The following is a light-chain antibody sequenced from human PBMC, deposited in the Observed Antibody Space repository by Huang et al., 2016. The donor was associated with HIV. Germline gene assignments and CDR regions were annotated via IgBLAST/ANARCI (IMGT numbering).Light chain of an antibody. CDR1: QSVSSN. V-gene: IGKV3-15*01. J-gene: IGKJ1*01. CDR2: GAS. CDR3: QQYNNWPGT. Sequence: EIVMTQSPATLSVSPGERATLSCRASQSVSSNLAWYQQKPGQAPRLLTYGASTRATGIPARFSGSGSGTEFTLTISSLQSEDFAVYYCQQYNNWPGTFGHGTKVEIK.